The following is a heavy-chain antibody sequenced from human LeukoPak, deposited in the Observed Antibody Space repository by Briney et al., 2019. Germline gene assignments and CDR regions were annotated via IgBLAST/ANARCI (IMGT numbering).Heavy chain of an antibody. J-gene: IGHJ4*02. CDR1: GYTFTSYD. CDR2: ISAYNGNT. V-gene: IGHV1-18*01. CDR3: ARLESGYDFSIAATAGGYYFDY. Sequence: ASVKVSCKASGYTFTSYDINWVRQATGQGLEWMGWISAYNGNTNYAQKLQGRVTITTDTSTSTAYMELRSLRSDDTAVYSCARLESGYDFSIAATAGGYYFDYWGQGTLVTVSS. D-gene: IGHD5-12*01.